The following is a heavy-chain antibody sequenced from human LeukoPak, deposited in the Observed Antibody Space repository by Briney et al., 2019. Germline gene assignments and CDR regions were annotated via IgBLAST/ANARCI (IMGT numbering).Heavy chain of an antibody. CDR2: FDPEDGET. Sequence: GASVKVSCKVSGYTLTELSMHWVRQAPGKGLEWMGGFDPEDGETIYAQKFQGRVTMTEDTSTDTAYMGLSSLRSEDTAVYYCATVPNSGSYYYFDYWGQGTLVTVSS. CDR1: GYTLTELS. D-gene: IGHD1-26*01. J-gene: IGHJ4*02. V-gene: IGHV1-24*01. CDR3: ATVPNSGSYYYFDY.